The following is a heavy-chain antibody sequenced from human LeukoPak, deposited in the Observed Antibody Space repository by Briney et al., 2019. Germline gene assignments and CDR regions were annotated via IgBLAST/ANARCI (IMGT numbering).Heavy chain of an antibody. J-gene: IGHJ3*02. V-gene: IGHV3-30-3*01. D-gene: IGHD6-19*01. CDR3: ARAGPAVAGISSAFDI. CDR2: ISYDGSNK. Sequence: GGSLRLSGAASGFTFSSYARQWVRQAPGKGLEWVAVISYDGSNKYYADSVKGRFTISRDNSKNTLYLQMNSLRAEDTAVYYCARAGPAVAGISSAFDIWGQGTMVTVSS. CDR1: GFTFSSYA.